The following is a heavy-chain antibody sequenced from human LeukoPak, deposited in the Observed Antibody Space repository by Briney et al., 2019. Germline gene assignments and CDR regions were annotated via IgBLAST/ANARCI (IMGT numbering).Heavy chain of an antibody. CDR3: AKDSGMID. V-gene: IGHV3-21*01. D-gene: IGHD3-10*01. CDR1: GFTFSSYS. J-gene: IGHJ4*02. Sequence: PGGSLRLSCAASGFTFSSYSMNWVRQAPGKGLEWVSSISSSSSYIYYADSVKGRFTISRDNSKNTLYLQMNSLRAEDTAVYYCAKDSGMIDWGQGTLVTVSS. CDR2: ISSSSSYI.